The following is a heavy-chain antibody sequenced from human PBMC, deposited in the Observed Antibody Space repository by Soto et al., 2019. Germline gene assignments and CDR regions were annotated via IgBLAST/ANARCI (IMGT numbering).Heavy chain of an antibody. D-gene: IGHD6-13*01. J-gene: IGHJ6*02. CDR3: ARVAQKVYSSSWYEGYYYYGMDV. V-gene: IGHV4-34*01. CDR2: INHSGST. Sequence: SETLSLTCAVYGGSFSGYYWSWIRQPPGKGLEWIGEINHSGSTNYNPSLKSRVTISVDTSKNQFSLKLSSVTAADTAVYYCARVAQKVYSSSWYEGYYYYGMDVWGQGTTVTVSS. CDR1: GGSFSGYY.